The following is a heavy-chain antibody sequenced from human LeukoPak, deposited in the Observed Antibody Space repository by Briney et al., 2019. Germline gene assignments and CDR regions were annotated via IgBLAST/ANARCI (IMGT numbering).Heavy chain of an antibody. J-gene: IGHJ5*02. CDR1: GYTLTELS. D-gene: IGHD2-2*01. Sequence: ASVKVSCKVSGYTLTELSMHWVRQAPGKGLEWMGWVSAYNGNTNYAQKLQGRVTMTTDTSTSTAYMELRSLRSDDTAVYYCARCSSTSCYANWFDPWGQGTLVTVSS. CDR3: ARCSSTSCYANWFDP. CDR2: VSAYNGNT. V-gene: IGHV1-18*01.